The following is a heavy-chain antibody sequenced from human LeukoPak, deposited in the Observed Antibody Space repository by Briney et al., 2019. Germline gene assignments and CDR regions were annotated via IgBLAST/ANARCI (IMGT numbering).Heavy chain of an antibody. Sequence: GGSLRLSCAASGFTFNTAWMSWARQAPGKGLEWVGHIKGEPDGGTTHYAAPVKGRFFISRDDSKNTLYMYMNSLKSDDTAVYYCTTDRGITIRPLFDYWGQGTLVTVSS. CDR3: TTDRGITIRPLFDY. CDR2: IKGEPDGGTT. CDR1: GFTFNTAW. J-gene: IGHJ4*02. V-gene: IGHV3-15*01. D-gene: IGHD3-10*01.